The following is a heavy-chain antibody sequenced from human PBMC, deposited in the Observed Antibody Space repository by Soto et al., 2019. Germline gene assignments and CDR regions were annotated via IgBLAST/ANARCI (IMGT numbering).Heavy chain of an antibody. Sequence: SETLSLTCTVSGGSISSYYWSWIRQPPGKGLEWIGYIYYSGSTNYNPSLKSRVTISVDTSKNQFSLKLSSVTAADTAVYYCARQERPLFFCGGGGTGYTFDYWGRGPLVTVSS. V-gene: IGHV4-59*01. D-gene: IGHD2-21*01. CDR2: IYYSGST. J-gene: IGHJ4*02. CDR1: GGSISSYY. CDR3: ARQERPLFFCGGGGTGYTFDY.